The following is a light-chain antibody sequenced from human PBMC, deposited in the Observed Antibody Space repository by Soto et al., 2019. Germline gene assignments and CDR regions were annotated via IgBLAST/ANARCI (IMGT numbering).Light chain of an antibody. CDR2: GAS. V-gene: IGKV3-20*01. CDR1: QSVSSNS. Sequence: EIVLTQSPGTLSLSPGERATLSCRASQSVSSNSLAWYQQKPGQAPRLLIYGASSRATGIPDRFSGSGCGTDFTLTISRLEPEDFAVYYCQQYGSSPTFGQGTRLEIK. J-gene: IGKJ5*01. CDR3: QQYGSSPT.